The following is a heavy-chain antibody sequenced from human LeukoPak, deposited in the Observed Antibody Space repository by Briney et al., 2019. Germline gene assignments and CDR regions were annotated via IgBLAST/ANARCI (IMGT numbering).Heavy chain of an antibody. CDR1: GGSISSSSYY. D-gene: IGHD3-3*01. CDR2: IYYSGST. J-gene: IGHJ4*02. CDR3: ASRYDFWSGHRTTSDY. V-gene: IGHV4-39*01. Sequence: SETLSLTCTVSGGSISSSSYYWGWIRQPPGKGLEWIGSIYYSGSTYYNPSLKSRVTISVDTSKNQFSLKLSSVTAADTAVYYCASRYDFWSGHRTTSDYWGQGTLVTVSS.